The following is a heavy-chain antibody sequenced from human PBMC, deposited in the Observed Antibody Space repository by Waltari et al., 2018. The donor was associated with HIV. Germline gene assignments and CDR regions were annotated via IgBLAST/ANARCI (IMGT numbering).Heavy chain of an antibody. CDR1: GFSLSSYR. J-gene: IGHJ2*01. D-gene: IGHD3-9*01. CDR2: MGTTPTAR. CDR3: ARGLSYFDGKPLPWYLDL. V-gene: IGHV3-48*02. Sequence: SGGGSIQPGGSLRLSCVASGFSLSSYRATGLRQTPVKPLEWVSYMGTTPTARYYEYSVRDRFTVFADKTKQSVYLQISNLQDEDSAVYYCARGLSYFDGKPLPWYLDLWGRGSRVTVAS.